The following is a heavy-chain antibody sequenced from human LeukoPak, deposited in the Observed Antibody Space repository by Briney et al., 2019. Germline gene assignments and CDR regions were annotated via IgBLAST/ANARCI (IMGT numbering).Heavy chain of an antibody. CDR2: IYYSGST. CDR3: ARLGSGLSLTQGSYNWFDP. CDR1: GGSISSSSYY. Sequence: SETLSLTCTVSGGSISSSSYYWGWIRQPPGKGLEWIGSIYYSGSTYYNPSLKSRVTISVDTSKNQFSLKLSSVTAADTAVYYCARLGSGLSLTQGSYNWFDPWGQGTLVTVSS. D-gene: IGHD6-19*01. J-gene: IGHJ5*02. V-gene: IGHV4-39*07.